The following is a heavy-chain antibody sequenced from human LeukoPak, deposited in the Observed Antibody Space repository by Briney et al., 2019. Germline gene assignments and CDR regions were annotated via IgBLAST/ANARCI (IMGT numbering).Heavy chain of an antibody. CDR1: GGTFSSYA. CDR2: IIPIFGTA. J-gene: IGHJ6*03. Sequence: SVKVSCKASGGTFSSYAISWVRQAPGQGLEWMGGIIPIFGTANYAQKFQGRVTITADESTSTAYMELSSVRSEDTAVYYCARGTGAPTPDYYYMDVWGKGTTVTVSS. D-gene: IGHD1-26*01. V-gene: IGHV1-69*01. CDR3: ARGTGAPTPDYYYMDV.